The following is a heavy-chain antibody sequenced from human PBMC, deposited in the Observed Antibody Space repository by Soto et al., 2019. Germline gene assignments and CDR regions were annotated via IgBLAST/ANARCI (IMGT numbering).Heavy chain of an antibody. V-gene: IGHV1-69*04. CDR2: IVPILGIA. CDR3: AREFPGTIFGVVTSDDAFDI. CDR1: GYTFTSYA. J-gene: IGHJ3*02. Sequence: GASVKVSCKASGYTFTSYAMHWVRQAPGQGLEWMGMIVPILGIASYAQRFQGRVTITADKSTSTAYMELSSLRSEDTAVYYCAREFPGTIFGVVTSDDAFDIWGQGTMVTVSS. D-gene: IGHD3-3*01.